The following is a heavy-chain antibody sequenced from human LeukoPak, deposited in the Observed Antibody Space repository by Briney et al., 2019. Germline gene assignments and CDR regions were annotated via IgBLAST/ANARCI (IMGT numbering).Heavy chain of an antibody. CDR1: GFTFDDYA. CDR3: TRTGAPSGVHYYYYYMDV. CDR2: ISWNSGSI. V-gene: IGHV3-9*01. Sequence: GRSLRLSCAASGFTFDDYAMHWVRQAPGKGLEWVSGISWNSGSIGYADSVKGRFTISRDNAKNSLYLQMNSLKTEDTAVYYCTRTGAPSGVHYYYYYMDVWGKGTTVTISS. J-gene: IGHJ6*03. D-gene: IGHD1-14*01.